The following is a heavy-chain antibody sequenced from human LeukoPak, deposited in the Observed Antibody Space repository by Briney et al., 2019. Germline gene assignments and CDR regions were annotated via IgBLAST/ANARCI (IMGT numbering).Heavy chain of an antibody. CDR2: ITPIFGTP. CDR3: ASTSYYYYMDV. V-gene: IGHV1-69*06. J-gene: IGHJ6*03. CDR1: GGTFSSYV. D-gene: IGHD2/OR15-2a*01. Sequence: ASVKVSCKASGGTFSSYVITWVRQAPGQGLEWMGMITPIFGTPNYAQKFQGRVTITADKSTSTAYMELSSLRSEDTAVYYCASTSYYYYMDVWGKGTTVTVSS.